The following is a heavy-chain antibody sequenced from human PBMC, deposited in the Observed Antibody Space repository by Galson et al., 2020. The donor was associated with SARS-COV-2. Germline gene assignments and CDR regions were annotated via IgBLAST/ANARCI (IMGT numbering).Heavy chain of an antibody. J-gene: IGHJ4*02. V-gene: IGHV4-59*01. CDR2: IYHPGTT. D-gene: IGHD3-9*01. CDR1: GDSISNYY. CDR3: ARGSFNILTGYYIDD. Sequence: SETLSLTCSVPGDSISNYYWTWIRQPPGKALEWIGYIYHPGTTNYNPSLKSRVSISLDTSKKQFFLRLSSVTAADTAVYYCARGSFNILTGYYIDDWGQGALVTVSS.